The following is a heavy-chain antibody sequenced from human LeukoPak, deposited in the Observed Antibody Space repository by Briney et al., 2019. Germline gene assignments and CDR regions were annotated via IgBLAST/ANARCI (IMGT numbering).Heavy chain of an antibody. Sequence: TGGSLRLSCAASGFTFSSYAMSWVRQAPGKGLEWVSSISGSDGGTYYADSVKGRFTISRDNSKNTLYLQMNSLRAEDTAVYYCAKGYSSGYYLIDSWGQGTLVTVSS. CDR1: GFTFSSYA. V-gene: IGHV3-23*01. CDR3: AKGYSSGYYLIDS. D-gene: IGHD3-22*01. CDR2: ISGSDGGT. J-gene: IGHJ4*02.